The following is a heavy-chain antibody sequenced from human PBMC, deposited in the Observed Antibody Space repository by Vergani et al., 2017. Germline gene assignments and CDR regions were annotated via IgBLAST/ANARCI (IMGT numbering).Heavy chain of an antibody. V-gene: IGHV1-18*01. D-gene: IGHD5-24*01. Sequence: QVQLVQSGAEVKKPGGTGKGKGKEVGKRGRRKGRRRVRKAPGQGDEWMEGTSAYNGNTNYAQKLQGRVTMTTDTSTSTAYMELRSLRSDDTAVYYCARDSDGEMATIPLDYWGQGTLVTVSS. CDR1: GKRGRRKG. CDR2: TSAYNGNT. CDR3: ARDSDGEMATIPLDY. J-gene: IGHJ4*02.